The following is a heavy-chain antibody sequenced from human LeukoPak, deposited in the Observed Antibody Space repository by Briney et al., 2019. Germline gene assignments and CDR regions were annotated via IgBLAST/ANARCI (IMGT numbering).Heavy chain of an antibody. V-gene: IGHV3-7*01. D-gene: IGHD3-10*01. J-gene: IGHJ4*02. CDR1: GFTFSSYW. CDR2: IKQGGSEK. Sequence: GGSLRLSCAASGFTFSSYWMSWVRQAPGKGLEWVANIKQGGSEKYYVASVKRRFTISRANAKNSLSLQTHSLRAEETAVYYCARAGALWFGELYHYWGQGTLVTVSS. CDR3: ARAGALWFGELYHY.